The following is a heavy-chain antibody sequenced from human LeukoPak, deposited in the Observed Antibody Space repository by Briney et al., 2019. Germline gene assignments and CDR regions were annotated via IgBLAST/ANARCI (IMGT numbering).Heavy chain of an antibody. CDR3: ARATGYYYGMDV. Sequence: SQTLSLTCTVSGGSISSGSYYWSWIRQPPGKGLEWIGRIYTSGSTNYNPSLKSRVTISVDTSKNQFSLKLSSVTAADTAVYYCARATGYYYGMDVWGQGTTVTVSS. CDR1: GGSISSGSYY. J-gene: IGHJ6*02. D-gene: IGHD3-10*01. CDR2: IYTSGST. V-gene: IGHV4-61*02.